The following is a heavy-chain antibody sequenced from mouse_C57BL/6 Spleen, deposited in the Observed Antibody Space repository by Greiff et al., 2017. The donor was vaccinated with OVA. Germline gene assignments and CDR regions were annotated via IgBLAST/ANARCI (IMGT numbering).Heavy chain of an antibody. CDR1: GFNIKNTY. J-gene: IGHJ2*01. V-gene: IGHV14-3*01. CDR3: ARMGYYSNPFDY. Sequence: VQLKQSVAELVRPGASVKLSCTASGFNIKNTYMHWVKQRPEQGLEWIGRIDPANGNATYAPKFQGKAIITADTASNTAYLQLSSLTSEDTAIYYCARMGYYSNPFDYWGQGTTLTVSS. D-gene: IGHD2-5*01. CDR2: IDPANGNA.